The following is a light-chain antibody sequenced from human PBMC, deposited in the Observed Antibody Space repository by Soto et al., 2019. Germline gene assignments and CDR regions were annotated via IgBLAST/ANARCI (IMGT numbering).Light chain of an antibody. V-gene: IGKV3-20*01. CDR3: QQYDTSYFT. CDR2: DTS. J-gene: IGKJ3*01. CDR1: HNITSNS. Sequence: EIVLTQTPGTLSLSPGERATLTCQTGHNITSNSLAWYQQKPDQAPRLLIYDTSSRAADVPDRFTGAGSGTDFTLTVNRLEPEDFAVYYCQQYDTSYFTFGHGTRVD.